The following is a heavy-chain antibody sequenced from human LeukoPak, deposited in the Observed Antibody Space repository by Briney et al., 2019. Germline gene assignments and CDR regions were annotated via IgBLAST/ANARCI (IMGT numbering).Heavy chain of an antibody. V-gene: IGHV3-49*04. J-gene: IGHJ4*02. CDR1: EFTSGFTFSSYA. CDR2: ISSEAYGGST. Sequence: PGGSLRLSCAASEFTSGFTFSSYAMSWVRQAPGKGLEWVGFISSEAYGGSTQYAASVTGRFTISRDDSKSIAHLQMNSLKTEDTAVYYCTRVVPRYYYDSSGYSYSDFWGQGTLVTVSS. CDR3: TRVVPRYYYDSSGYSYSDF. D-gene: IGHD3-22*01.